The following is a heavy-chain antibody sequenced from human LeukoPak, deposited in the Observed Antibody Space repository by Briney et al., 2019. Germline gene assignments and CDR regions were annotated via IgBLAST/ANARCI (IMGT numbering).Heavy chain of an antibody. CDR3: ARGGAGSVEWLLRSYYYYYMDV. J-gene: IGHJ6*03. CDR2: ISSSGSTI. V-gene: IGHV3-11*01. CDR1: GFTISDYY. D-gene: IGHD3-3*01. Sequence: GSLRLSCAASGFTISDYYMSWIRQAPGKGLEWVSYISSSGSTIYYADSVKGRFTISRDNAKNSLYLQMNSLRAEDTAVYYCARGGAGSVEWLLRSYYYYYMDVWGKGTTVTVSS.